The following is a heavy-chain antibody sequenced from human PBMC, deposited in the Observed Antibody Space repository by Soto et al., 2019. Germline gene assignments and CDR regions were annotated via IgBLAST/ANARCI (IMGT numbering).Heavy chain of an antibody. J-gene: IGHJ5*02. CDR1: GGSISSSSYF. CDR2: IYYSGTT. D-gene: IGHD1-26*01. V-gene: IGHV4-39*01. Sequence: SENLSLTCTVSGGSISSSSYFWGWIRQPPGKGLEWIGSIYYSGTTYSTPSLKIRFPVFLDTSKNRFSLKLSSVPAADRAVYYCARHPSAFCFAPWGQGTLVTVSS. CDR3: ARHPSAFCFAP.